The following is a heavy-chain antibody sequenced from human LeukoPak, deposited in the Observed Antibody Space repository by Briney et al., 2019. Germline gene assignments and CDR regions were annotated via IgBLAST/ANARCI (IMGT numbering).Heavy chain of an antibody. CDR2: IYYSGST. J-gene: IGHJ4*02. V-gene: IGHV4-59*12. Sequence: SETLSLTCTVSGGSISSYYWSWIRQPPGKGLEWIGHIYYSGSTNYNPSLKSRVTISVDTSKNQFSLKLSSVTAADTAVYYCARDVDSPIAAAADYWGQGTLVTVSS. D-gene: IGHD6-13*01. CDR1: GGSISSYY. CDR3: ARDVDSPIAAAADY.